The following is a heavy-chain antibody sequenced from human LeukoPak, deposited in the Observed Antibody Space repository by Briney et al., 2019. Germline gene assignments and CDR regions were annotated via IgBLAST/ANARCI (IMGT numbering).Heavy chain of an antibody. CDR2: INQDGSDK. Sequence: GGSLRLSCAASGFTFSSYWMTWVRQAPGKGLEWVANINQDGSDKYYVDSVKGRFTVSRDNAKNSLYLQMNSLRAEDTAVYYCARELGAFDIWGQGTMVTVSS. J-gene: IGHJ3*02. CDR1: GFTFSSYW. D-gene: IGHD7-27*01. V-gene: IGHV3-7*01. CDR3: ARELGAFDI.